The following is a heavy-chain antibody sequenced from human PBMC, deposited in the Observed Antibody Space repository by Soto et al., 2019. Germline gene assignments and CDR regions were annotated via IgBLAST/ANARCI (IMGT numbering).Heavy chain of an antibody. D-gene: IGHD3-16*02. CDR3: ARGGRKITFGGVIVPDAFDF. J-gene: IGHJ3*01. CDR1: GGTFSSYA. Sequence: SVKVSCKASGGTFSSYAISWVRQAPGQGLEWMGGIIPIFGTANYAQKFQGRVTITADESTSTAYMELSSLRSEDTAVYYCARGGRKITFGGVIVPDAFDFWGQGIMGTGSS. CDR2: IIPIFGTA. V-gene: IGHV1-69*13.